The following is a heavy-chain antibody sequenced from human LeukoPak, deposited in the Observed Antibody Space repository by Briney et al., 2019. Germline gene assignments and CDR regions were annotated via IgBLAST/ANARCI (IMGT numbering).Heavy chain of an antibody. J-gene: IGHJ5*02. CDR2: ITPIIGTT. CDR1: GGTFNTHI. Sequence: ASVKVSCTSSGGTFNTHIFNWVRQALGQGLEWMGRITPIIGTTKYAQRFQARVTITADRSTSTAYLELSGLTYDDTAVYYCTRVTLRGSKYNWFDPWGQGTHVSVS. V-gene: IGHV1-69*08. CDR3: TRVTLRGSKYNWFDP. D-gene: IGHD1-26*01.